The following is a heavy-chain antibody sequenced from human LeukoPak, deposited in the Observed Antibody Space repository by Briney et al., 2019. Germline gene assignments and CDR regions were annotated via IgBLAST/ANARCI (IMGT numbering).Heavy chain of an antibody. CDR1: GFTFAIYA. Sequence: GGSLRLSCAASGFTFAIYAMHWVRQAPGKGLEWVAVISYDGNNIYYADSGKSRFTIYRDNSKNTLYLQMNRLRAEETAVYYCARDLVGGWDDSSGYYYGYFDYWGQGTLVTVSS. CDR2: ISYDGNNI. CDR3: ARDLVGGWDDSSGYYYGYFDY. D-gene: IGHD3-22*01. J-gene: IGHJ4*02. V-gene: IGHV3-30-3*01.